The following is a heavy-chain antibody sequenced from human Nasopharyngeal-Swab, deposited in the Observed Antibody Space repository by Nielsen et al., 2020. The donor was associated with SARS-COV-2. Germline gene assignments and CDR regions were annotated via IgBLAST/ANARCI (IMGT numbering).Heavy chain of an antibody. D-gene: IGHD3-16*01. CDR3: ARGGDQREGGEAKDCVEN. Sequence: WVRQAPGQGLEWMGIINPGGGSARYSQNFQGRVTMTRDTSTSTVYTELSSLRSEDTAVYYWARGGDQREGGEAKDCVENWGKG. J-gene: IGHJ4*02. CDR2: INPGGGSA. V-gene: IGHV1-46*01.